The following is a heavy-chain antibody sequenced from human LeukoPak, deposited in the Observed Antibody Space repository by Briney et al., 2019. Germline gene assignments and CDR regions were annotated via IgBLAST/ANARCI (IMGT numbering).Heavy chain of an antibody. Sequence: PGGSLRLSCAASGXTFSSYSFNWVRQAPGKGLEWVSYISSSSSTIHYADSVKGRFTISRDNAKNSLYLQMNSLRDEDTAVYYCARAPSCSSTSCYSRWFDPWGQGTLVTVSS. V-gene: IGHV3-48*02. CDR1: GXTFSSYS. D-gene: IGHD2-2*01. J-gene: IGHJ5*02. CDR2: ISSSSSTI. CDR3: ARAPSCSSTSCYSRWFDP.